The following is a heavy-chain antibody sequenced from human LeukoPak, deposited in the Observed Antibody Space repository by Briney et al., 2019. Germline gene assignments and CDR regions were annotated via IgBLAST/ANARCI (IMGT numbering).Heavy chain of an antibody. V-gene: IGHV3-23*01. CDR2: IRRSGDST. D-gene: IGHD3-3*01. Sequence: GGSLRLSCAASGFTFSSYAMSWVRQAPGKGLEWVSAIRRSGDSTYYADSVKGRFTISRDNSKNTLYLQMNSLRAEDTAVYYCADHTYYDFWSGSLKYWGQGTLVTVSS. CDR1: GFTFSSYA. J-gene: IGHJ4*02. CDR3: ADHTYYDFWSGSLKY.